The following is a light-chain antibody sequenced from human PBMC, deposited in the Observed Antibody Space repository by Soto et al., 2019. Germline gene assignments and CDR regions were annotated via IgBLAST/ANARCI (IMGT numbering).Light chain of an antibody. CDR1: QSISSN. Sequence: EIVMTQSPATLSVSPGERATLSCRASQSISSNLAWYQQKPGQAPRLLIYGASTRDTGIPARFSGSGSGTEFTLTISSLQSEDFAVYYCQQYNNWPPTFGQGTKVDI. V-gene: IGKV3-15*01. CDR2: GAS. J-gene: IGKJ1*01. CDR3: QQYNNWPPT.